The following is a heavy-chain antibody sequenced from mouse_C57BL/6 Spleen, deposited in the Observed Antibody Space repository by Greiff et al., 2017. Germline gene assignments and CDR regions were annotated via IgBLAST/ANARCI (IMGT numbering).Heavy chain of an antibody. CDR1: GYTFTSYW. CDR2: IDPSDSYT. V-gene: IGHV1-50*01. CDR3: ARSSATVVARELYYYAMDY. Sequence: QVQLQQPGAELVKPGASVKLSCKASGYTFTSYWMQWVKQRPGQGLEWIGEIDPSDSYTNYNQKFKGKATLTVDTSSSTAYMQLSSLTSEDSAVYYCARSSATVVARELYYYAMDYWGQGTSVTVSS. D-gene: IGHD1-1*01. J-gene: IGHJ4*01.